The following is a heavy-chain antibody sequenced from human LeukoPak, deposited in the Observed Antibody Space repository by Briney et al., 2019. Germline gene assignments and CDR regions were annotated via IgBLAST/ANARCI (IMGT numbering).Heavy chain of an antibody. D-gene: IGHD2-21*01. CDR3: AKVLRLLIIRDYHPVDY. V-gene: IGHV3-23*01. Sequence: PGGSLRLSCAASGFTFSSYAMSWVRQAPGKGLEWVSAISGSGGSTYYADSVKGRFTISRDNSKNTLYLQMNSLRAEDTAVYYCAKVLRLLIIRDYHPVDYWGQGTLVTVSS. J-gene: IGHJ4*02. CDR2: ISGSGGST. CDR1: GFTFSSYA.